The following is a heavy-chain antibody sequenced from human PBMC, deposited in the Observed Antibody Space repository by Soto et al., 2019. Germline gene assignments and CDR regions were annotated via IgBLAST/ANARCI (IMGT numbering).Heavy chain of an antibody. CDR2: IIPIFGTA. Sequence: GASVKVSCKASGGTFSSYAISWVRQAPGQGLEWMGGIIPIFGTANYAQKFQGRVTITADESTSTAYMELSSLRSEDTAVYYCASRIVGATYYYYGMDVWGQGTTVTVSS. J-gene: IGHJ6*02. V-gene: IGHV1-69*13. CDR1: GGTFSSYA. D-gene: IGHD1-26*01. CDR3: ASRIVGATYYYYGMDV.